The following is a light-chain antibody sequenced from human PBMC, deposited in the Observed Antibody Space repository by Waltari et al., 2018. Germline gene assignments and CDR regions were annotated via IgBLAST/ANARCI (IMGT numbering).Light chain of an antibody. Sequence: SYVLTQPPSVSVAPGKTARITCGGNNIGSKSVHWYQQKPGQAPVLVIYYDTDRPSGIPERFSGAKSGNTATLTISRVEAGDEADYFCQVWNTGSDLYVFGTGTKVTVL. CDR2: YDT. J-gene: IGLJ1*01. CDR1: NIGSKS. CDR3: QVWNTGSDLYV. V-gene: IGLV3-21*04.